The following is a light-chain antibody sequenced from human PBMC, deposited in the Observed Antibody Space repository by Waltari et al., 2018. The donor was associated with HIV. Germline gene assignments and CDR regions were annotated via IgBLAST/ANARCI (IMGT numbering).Light chain of an antibody. CDR1: QSLLHSNGYTY. Sequence: DIVMTQSPLSLPVTPGEPASISCRPSQSLLHSNGYTYLDWYLQKPGQSPQLLIYLGSNRASGVPDRFSGSGSGTDFTLKISRVEAEDVGVYYCMQALQTPRTFGQGTKLEIK. CDR2: LGS. CDR3: MQALQTPRT. V-gene: IGKV2-28*01. J-gene: IGKJ2*02.